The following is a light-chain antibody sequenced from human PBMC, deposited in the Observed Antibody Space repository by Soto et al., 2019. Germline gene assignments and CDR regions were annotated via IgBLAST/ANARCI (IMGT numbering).Light chain of an antibody. CDR2: RAS. CDR3: QQSTT. J-gene: IGKJ1*01. Sequence: DIQMTQSPSTLSASVGDRVTITCRASQTINSWLAWYQQKPGKAPKLLIYRASTLGSGVPSRFSGSGSGTEFTLTISSLQPDDFATYYCQQSTTFGQGTTVEIK. V-gene: IGKV1-5*03. CDR1: QTINSW.